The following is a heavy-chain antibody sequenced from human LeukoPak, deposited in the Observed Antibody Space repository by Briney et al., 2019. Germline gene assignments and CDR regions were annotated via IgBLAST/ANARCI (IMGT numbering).Heavy chain of an antibody. J-gene: IGHJ4*02. Sequence: GGSLRLSCEASGFNFHNFAMHWVRQAPGKGLEWVAVISNDERNKYYSDSVKGRFTISRDNSKSTVYLQMNSLRPEDTAVYYCARPSPPGDGYNPCDYWGPGALVIVSS. D-gene: IGHD5-24*01. CDR2: ISNDERNK. CDR3: ARPSPPGDGYNPCDY. V-gene: IGHV3-30*04. CDR1: GFNFHNFA.